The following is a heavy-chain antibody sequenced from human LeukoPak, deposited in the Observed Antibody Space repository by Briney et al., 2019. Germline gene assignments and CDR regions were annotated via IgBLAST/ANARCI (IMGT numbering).Heavy chain of an antibody. CDR3: ARHDYGGNSGDY. J-gene: IGHJ4*02. Sequence: GGSLRLSCAASGFTFSDYYMTWIRQAPGKGLEWVSYIGPGSTTIYYADSVKGRFTISRDNAKNSLYLQMNSLRDEDTAVYYCARHDYGGNSGDYWGQGTLVTVSS. CDR2: IGPGSTTI. V-gene: IGHV3-11*04. D-gene: IGHD4-23*01. CDR1: GFTFSDYY.